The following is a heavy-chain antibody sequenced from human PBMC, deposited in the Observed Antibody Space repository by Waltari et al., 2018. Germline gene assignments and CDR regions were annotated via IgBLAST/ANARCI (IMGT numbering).Heavy chain of an antibody. D-gene: IGHD3-10*01. Sequence: QVQLVQSGAEVKKPGSSVKVSCKASGGTFSSYAISWVRQAPGQGLEWMGRIISIFDTEKDAQKFQGRGTRTADKSTSTAYMELSRLRSEYTAVYYCARMDYGSYNWFDPWGQGTLVTVSS. CDR2: IISIFDTE. J-gene: IGHJ5*02. CDR3: ARMDYGSYNWFDP. CDR1: GGTFSSYA. V-gene: IGHV1-69*08.